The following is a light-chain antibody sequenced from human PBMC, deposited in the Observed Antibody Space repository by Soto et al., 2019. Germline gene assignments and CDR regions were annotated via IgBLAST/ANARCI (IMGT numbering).Light chain of an antibody. CDR1: QSVGRH. CDR3: QQRNNWPPAT. V-gene: IGKV3-11*01. CDR2: DAS. Sequence: IVLTQSPSTLSLSPGERATLSFSASQSVGRHLAWYQQKPGQAPRLLIYDASNRATGVPARFSGSGSGTAFTLSISSLEPEDFAVYYCQQRNNWPPATFGGGTKVEIK. J-gene: IGKJ4*01.